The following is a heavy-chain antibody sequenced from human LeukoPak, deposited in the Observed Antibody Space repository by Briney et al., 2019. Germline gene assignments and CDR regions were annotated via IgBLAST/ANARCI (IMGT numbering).Heavy chain of an antibody. Sequence: SETLSLTCAVYGGSFSGYYWTWIRQPPGKGLEWVGEITDSGSTNYNPSLKSRVTISVDTSKNQFSLKLRSVTAADTAVYYCARPATGSYWYFDLWGRGTLVTVSS. J-gene: IGHJ2*01. CDR2: ITDSGST. V-gene: IGHV4-34*01. CDR3: ARPATGSYWYFDL. D-gene: IGHD4-17*01. CDR1: GGSFSGYY.